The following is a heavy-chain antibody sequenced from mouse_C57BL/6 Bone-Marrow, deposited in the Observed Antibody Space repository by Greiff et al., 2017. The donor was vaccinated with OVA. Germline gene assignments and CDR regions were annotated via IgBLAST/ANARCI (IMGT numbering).Heavy chain of an antibody. J-gene: IGHJ1*03. CDR2: INSDGGST. Sequence: EVKLMESGGGLVQPGESLKLSCESNEYEFPSHDMSWVRKTPEKRLELVAAINSDGGSTYYPATMERRFIISRDNTKKTLYLQMSSLRSEDTAEGYYGSGAYFDVWGTGTTVTVSS. V-gene: IGHV5-2*01. CDR3: GSGAYFDV. CDR1: EYEFPSHD. D-gene: IGHD1-1*01.